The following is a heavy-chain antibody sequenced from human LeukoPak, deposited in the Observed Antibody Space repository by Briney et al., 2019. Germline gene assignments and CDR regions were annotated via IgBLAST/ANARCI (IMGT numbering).Heavy chain of an antibody. Sequence: GGSLRLSCAASGFTFSSYAMSWVRQAPGKGLEWVSAISGSGGSTYYADSVKGRFTISRDNSKNTLYLQMNSLRAEDTAVYYCANSRDYYGSGSYYYWGEGTLVTVSS. CDR3: ANSRDYYGSGSYYY. CDR2: ISGSGGST. D-gene: IGHD3-10*01. J-gene: IGHJ4*02. V-gene: IGHV3-23*01. CDR1: GFTFSSYA.